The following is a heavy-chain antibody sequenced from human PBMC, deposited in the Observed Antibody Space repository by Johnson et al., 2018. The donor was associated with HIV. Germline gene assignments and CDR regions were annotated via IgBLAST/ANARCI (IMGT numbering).Heavy chain of an antibody. CDR3: TTDKQLWLTVDI. J-gene: IGHJ3*02. Sequence: QVQLVESGGGVVQPGRSLRLSCAASGFSFTKYAMHWVRQAPGKGLEWVAIISYDGSNKYYRDSVKGRFTISRDNSKNTLYLQMNSLRAEDTAVYYCTTDKQLWLTVDIWGQGTMVTVSS. V-gene: IGHV3-30*04. D-gene: IGHD5-18*01. CDR1: GFSFTKYA. CDR2: ISYDGSNK.